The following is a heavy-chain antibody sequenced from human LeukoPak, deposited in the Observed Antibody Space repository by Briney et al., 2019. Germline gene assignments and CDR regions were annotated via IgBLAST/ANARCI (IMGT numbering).Heavy chain of an antibody. V-gene: IGHV3-48*01. CDR2: SSSSSNII. Sequence: PGWSLRLSCAASGFTFSSYSMNWVRPAPGKGLEWVSYSSSSSNIIDSADSVKGRFTISRDNAKKSLYLQLNRLRVENTAVYYCARARGYSYGYSDYWGQGTLVTVSS. CDR1: GFTFSSYS. J-gene: IGHJ4*02. CDR3: ARARGYSYGYSDY. D-gene: IGHD5-18*01.